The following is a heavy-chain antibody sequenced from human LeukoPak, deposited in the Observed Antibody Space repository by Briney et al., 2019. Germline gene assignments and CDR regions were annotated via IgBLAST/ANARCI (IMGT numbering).Heavy chain of an antibody. CDR1: GGTFSSYA. J-gene: IGHJ6*02. D-gene: IGHD2-15*01. CDR2: IIPILGIA. Sequence: APVKVSCKASGGTFSSYAISWVRQAPGQGLEWMGRIIPILGIANYAQKFQGRVTITADKSTSTAYMELSSLRSEDTAVYYCARDIVVLNNYYYYGMDVWGQGTTVTVSS. V-gene: IGHV1-69*04. CDR3: ARDIVVLNNYYYYGMDV.